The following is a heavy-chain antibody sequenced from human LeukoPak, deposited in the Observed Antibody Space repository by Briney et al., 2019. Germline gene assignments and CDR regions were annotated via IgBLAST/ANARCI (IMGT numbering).Heavy chain of an antibody. D-gene: IGHD3-10*02. Sequence: PGWSLRLSCAASGFTFNTYAMHWVRQAPGKGLEWVAVTSHDGINRYYADSVKGRFTISRDNSKNTLYLQMNSLRLEDTAVYYCAELGVTMIGGVWGKGTTVTISS. CDR1: GFTFNTYA. CDR2: TSHDGINR. CDR3: AELGVTMIGGV. V-gene: IGHV3-30*14. J-gene: IGHJ6*04.